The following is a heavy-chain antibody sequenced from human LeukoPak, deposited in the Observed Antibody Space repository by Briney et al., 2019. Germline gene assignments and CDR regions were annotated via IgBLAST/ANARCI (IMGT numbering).Heavy chain of an antibody. D-gene: IGHD3-3*01. V-gene: IGHV3-21*01. J-gene: IGHJ6*03. Sequence: GGSLRLSCAASGFTFSSYSMNWVRQAPGKGLEWVSSISSSSSYIYYADSVKGRFTISRDNAKNSLYLQMNSLGAEDTAVYYCALYDFWSYYYMDVWGKGTTVTVSS. CDR1: GFTFSSYS. CDR3: ALYDFWSYYYMDV. CDR2: ISSSSSYI.